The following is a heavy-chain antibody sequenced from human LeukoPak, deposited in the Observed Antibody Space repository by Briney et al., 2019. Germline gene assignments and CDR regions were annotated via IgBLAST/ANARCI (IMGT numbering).Heavy chain of an antibody. V-gene: IGHV3-23*01. CDR1: GFTFSSNV. Sequence: PGGSLRLSCAASGFTFSSNVMSWVRQAPGKGLEWVSGISARGGSTYYADSVKGRFTISRDNSKNTLYLQMNSLRAEDTAIYYCAKSEYDRSGYYYFAFDIWGQGTMVTVSS. CDR2: ISARGGST. CDR3: AKSEYDRSGYYYFAFDI. D-gene: IGHD3-22*01. J-gene: IGHJ3*02.